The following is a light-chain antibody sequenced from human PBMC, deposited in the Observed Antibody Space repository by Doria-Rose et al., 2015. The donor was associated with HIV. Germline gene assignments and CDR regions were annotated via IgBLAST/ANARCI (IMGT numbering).Light chain of an antibody. J-gene: IGKJ1*01. Sequence: DIVMTQSSGTLSLSPGERATLSCRASQGFSSTYLAWYQQKPGQALSLLIYDGSTRATGIPDRFSASGSGTDFTLTINRLEPEDFALYYCHQYGTSWTFGQGTKVEI. CDR1: QGFSSTY. CDR2: DGS. CDR3: HQYGTSWT. V-gene: IGKV3-20*01.